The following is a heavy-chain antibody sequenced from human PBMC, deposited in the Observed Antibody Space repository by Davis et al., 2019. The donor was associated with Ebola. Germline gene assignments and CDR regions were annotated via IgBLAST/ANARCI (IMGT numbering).Heavy chain of an antibody. J-gene: IGHJ5*02. CDR3: ARQLRGFRGGWFDP. CDR1: GGSISSYY. D-gene: IGHD3-10*01. CDR2: IYYSGST. V-gene: IGHV4-59*08. Sequence: MPSETLSLTCTVSGGSISSYYWSWIRQPPGKGLEWIGYIYYSGSTNYNPSLKSRVTISVDTSKNQFSLKLSSVTAADTAVYYCARQLRGFRGGWFDPWGQGTLVTVSS.